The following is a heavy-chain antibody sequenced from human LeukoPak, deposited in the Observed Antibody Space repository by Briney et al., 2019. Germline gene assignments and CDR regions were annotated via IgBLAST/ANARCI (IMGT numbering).Heavy chain of an antibody. CDR1: GFTFSSYA. CDR2: ISGSGGST. V-gene: IGHV3-23*01. Sequence: GGSLRLSCAASGFTFSSYAMSWVRQARGKGLEWVSAISGSGGSTYYADSVKGRFTISRDNSKDTLYLQMNSLRAEDTAVYYCAKDGEYSYGPSPFDYWGQGTLVTVSS. J-gene: IGHJ4*02. CDR3: AKDGEYSYGPSPFDY. D-gene: IGHD5-18*01.